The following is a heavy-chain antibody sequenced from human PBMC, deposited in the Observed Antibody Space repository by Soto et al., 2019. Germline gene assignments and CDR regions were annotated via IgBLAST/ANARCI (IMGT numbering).Heavy chain of an antibody. V-gene: IGHV4-34*01. D-gene: IGHD5-12*01. CDR3: ARGGWLQVQTRGNFDY. J-gene: IGHJ4*02. CDR2: VSHSGST. Sequence: SETLSLTCAVYGGSFSGYYWSWIRQPPGKGLEWIGEVSHSGSTNYDPSLKSRVTISVDTSKSQFSLKLSSVTAADTAVYYCARGGWLQVQTRGNFDYWGQGTLVTVSS. CDR1: GGSFSGYY.